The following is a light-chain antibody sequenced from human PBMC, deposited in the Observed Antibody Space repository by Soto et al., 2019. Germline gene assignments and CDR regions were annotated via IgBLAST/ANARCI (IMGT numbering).Light chain of an antibody. CDR2: LEGSGSY. J-gene: IGLJ2*01. CDR1: SGHSTYI. CDR3: ETWDTNVVV. V-gene: IGLV4-60*02. Sequence: QLVLTQSSSASASLGSSVKLTCTLSSGHSTYIIAWHQQQPGKAPRYLMKLEGSGSYNKGSGIPDRFSGSSSGADLYLTISNLQFEDEADYYCETWDTNVVVFGGGTKLTVL.